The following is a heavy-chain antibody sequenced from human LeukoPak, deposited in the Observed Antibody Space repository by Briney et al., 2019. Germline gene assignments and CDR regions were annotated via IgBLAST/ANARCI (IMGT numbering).Heavy chain of an antibody. D-gene: IGHD3-16*01. Sequence: GGSLRLSCAASGFTFSWNWMSWVRQTPGKGLEWLASIKPDGSEIYYVDSVKGRFTISRDNAKNSLYLQMDSLRGEDTALYYCARAYSWGQGTLVTVSS. J-gene: IGHJ5*02. V-gene: IGHV3-7*01. CDR2: IKPDGSEI. CDR1: GFTFSWNW. CDR3: ARAYS.